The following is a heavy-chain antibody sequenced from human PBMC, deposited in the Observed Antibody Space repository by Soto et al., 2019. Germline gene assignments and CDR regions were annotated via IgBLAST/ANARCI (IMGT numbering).Heavy chain of an antibody. CDR2: INHSGST. J-gene: IGHJ4*02. V-gene: IGHV4-34*01. CDR3: ASIAVAGTWLTKYYFEY. CDR1: GGSFSGYY. Sequence: PSETLSLTCAVYGGSFSGYYWSWIRQPPGKGLEWIGEINHSGSTNYNPSLKSRVTISVDTSKNQFSLKLSSVTAADTAVYYCASIAVAGTWLTKYYFEYWGQGTLVTVSS. D-gene: IGHD6-19*01.